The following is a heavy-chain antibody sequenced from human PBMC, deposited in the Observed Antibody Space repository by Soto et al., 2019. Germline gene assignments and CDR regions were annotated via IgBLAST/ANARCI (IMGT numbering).Heavy chain of an antibody. Sequence: QVQLQESGPGLVKPSQTLSLTCTVSGDSISSGNYYWSWIRQHPGKGLEWIGYIFYSGSTYYNPSHQGRVTISVDTCTNQFSLRLSSVTAADTAVYYCARGGSGDIVGVAPIDYWGQGTLVTVSS. J-gene: IGHJ4*02. CDR2: IFYSGST. D-gene: IGHD2-15*01. V-gene: IGHV4-31*03. CDR3: ARGGSGDIVGVAPIDY. CDR1: GDSISSGNYY.